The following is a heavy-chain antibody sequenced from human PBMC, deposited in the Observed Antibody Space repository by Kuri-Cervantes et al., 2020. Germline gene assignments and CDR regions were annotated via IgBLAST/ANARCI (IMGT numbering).Heavy chain of an antibody. D-gene: IGHD4-17*01. V-gene: IGHV3-66*01. CDR3: ARESYGDYAPLYYYYYYGMDV. J-gene: IGHJ6*02. Sequence: GGSLRLSCAASGFTVSSNYMSWVCQAPGKGLEWVSVIYSGGSTYYADSVKGRFTIFRDNSKNTLYLQMNSLRAEDTAVYYCARESYGDYAPLYYYYYYGMDVWGQGTTVTVSS. CDR2: IYSGGST. CDR1: GFTVSSNY.